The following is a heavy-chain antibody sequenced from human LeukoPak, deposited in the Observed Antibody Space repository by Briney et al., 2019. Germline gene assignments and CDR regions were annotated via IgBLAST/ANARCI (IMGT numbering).Heavy chain of an antibody. CDR2: ISWNSGSI. CDR3: AKAKAGYYGSGSYGWFDY. V-gene: IGHV3-9*01. Sequence: PGRSLRLSCAASGFTFDDYAMHWVRQAPGKGLEWVSGISWNSGSIGCADSVKGRFTISRDNAKNSLYLQMNSLRAEDTALYYCAKAKAGYYGSGSYGWFDYWGRGTLVTVSS. CDR1: GFTFDDYA. J-gene: IGHJ4*02. D-gene: IGHD3-10*01.